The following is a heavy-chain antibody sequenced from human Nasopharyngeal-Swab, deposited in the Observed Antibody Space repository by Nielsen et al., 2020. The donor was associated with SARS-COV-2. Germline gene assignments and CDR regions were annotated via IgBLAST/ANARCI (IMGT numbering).Heavy chain of an antibody. Sequence: GESLKISCAASGFTFSSYSMNWVRQAPGKGLEWVSYISSSSSSIYYADSVKGRFTISRDNAKNSLYLQMNSLRDEDTAVYYCASNDFWSGYYFNYWGQGTLVTVSS. V-gene: IGHV3-48*02. CDR1: GFTFSSYS. CDR3: ASNDFWSGYYFNY. CDR2: ISSSSSSI. D-gene: IGHD3-3*01. J-gene: IGHJ4*02.